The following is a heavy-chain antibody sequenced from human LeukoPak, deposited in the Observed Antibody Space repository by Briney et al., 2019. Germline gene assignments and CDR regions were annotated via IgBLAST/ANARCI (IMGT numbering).Heavy chain of an antibody. D-gene: IGHD3-10*01. V-gene: IGHV4-59*01. J-gene: IGHJ3*02. CDR3: ARDFAYGSGSYSVHAFDI. CDR2: IYYSGST. CDR1: GGSISSYY. Sequence: SETLSLTCTVSGGSISSYYWSWTRQPPGKGLEWIGYIYYSGSTNYNPSLKSRVTISVDTSKNQFSLKLSSVTAADTAVYYCARDFAYGSGSYSVHAFDIWGQGTMVTVSS.